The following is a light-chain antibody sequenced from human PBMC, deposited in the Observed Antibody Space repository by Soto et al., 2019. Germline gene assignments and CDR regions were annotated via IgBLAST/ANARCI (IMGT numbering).Light chain of an antibody. CDR3: HKYNSAPWT. CDR2: AAS. J-gene: IGKJ1*01. Sequence: DIQMTQSPSSLSASVGDRVTITCRASQGISNSLAWYQQKPGKVPKLLIYAASTLQSGVPSRFSGSGSGTDFTLTTSSLEPDDVATYYCHKYNSAPWTFGQGTKVEI. CDR1: QGISNS. V-gene: IGKV1-27*01.